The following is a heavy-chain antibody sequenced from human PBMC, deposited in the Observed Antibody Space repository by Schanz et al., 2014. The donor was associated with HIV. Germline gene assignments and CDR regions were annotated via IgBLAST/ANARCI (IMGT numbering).Heavy chain of an antibody. CDR2: ISSSSTTR. J-gene: IGHJ6*02. Sequence: VQLVESGGGLVKPGGSLSLSCVASGFTFGDHYMTWIRQAPGKGLEWVSYISSSSTTRHYADSVKGRFTISRDNAKNSLSLQMNSLRDEDTAVYYCARSPSYGMDVWGQGTTVTVSS. CDR1: GFTFGDHY. CDR3: ARSPSYGMDV. V-gene: IGHV3-11*04.